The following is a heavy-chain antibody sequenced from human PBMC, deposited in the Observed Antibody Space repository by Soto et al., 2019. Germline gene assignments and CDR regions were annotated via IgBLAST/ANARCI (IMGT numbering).Heavy chain of an antibody. CDR3: ARGRYSSGYMDV. J-gene: IGHJ6*02. Sequence: GASVKVSCKASGYIFSNYGIAWVRQAPGQGPEWMGWISGYNGITNSVQKLQGRVTMTTDTSTTTAYMELRSLTSDDTAVYYCARGRYSSGYMDVWGQGTTVTVSS. CDR1: GYIFSNYG. D-gene: IGHD3-9*01. V-gene: IGHV1-18*01. CDR2: ISGYNGIT.